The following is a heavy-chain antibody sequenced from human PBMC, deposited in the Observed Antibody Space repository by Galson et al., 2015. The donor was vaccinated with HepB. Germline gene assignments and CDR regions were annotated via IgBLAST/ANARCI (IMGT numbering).Heavy chain of an antibody. D-gene: IGHD2-15*01. Sequence: SVKVSCKASGGTFSSYAISWVRQAPGQGLEWMGGIIPILGIANYAQKFQGRVTITADKSTSTAYMELSSLRSEDTAVYYCARVTKGRYCSGGSCYYYYYYMDVWGKGTTVTVSS. V-gene: IGHV1-69*10. CDR3: ARVTKGRYCSGGSCYYYYYYMDV. J-gene: IGHJ6*03. CDR1: GGTFSSYA. CDR2: IIPILGIA.